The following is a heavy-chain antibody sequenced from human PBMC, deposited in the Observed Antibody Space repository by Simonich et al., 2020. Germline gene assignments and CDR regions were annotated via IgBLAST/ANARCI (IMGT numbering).Heavy chain of an antibody. Sequence: QLQLQESGPGLVKPSETLSLTCTVSGGSISSSSYYWGWIRQPPGKGLEWIGRFYSSGSTYYNPSRKSRVTISVDTSKNQFSLKLSSVTAADTAVYYCARQRVLMVYAIDYWGQGTLVTVSS. CDR1: GGSISSSSYY. J-gene: IGHJ4*02. CDR3: ARQRVLMVYAIDY. V-gene: IGHV4-39*01. CDR2: FYSSGST. D-gene: IGHD2-8*01.